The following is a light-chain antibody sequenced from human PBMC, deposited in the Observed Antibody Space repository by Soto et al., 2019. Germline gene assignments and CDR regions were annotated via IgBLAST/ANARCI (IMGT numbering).Light chain of an antibody. CDR2: EVR. Sequence: QSALTQPASVSGSAGQSITISCSGTMRDVGAYNLVSWYQQHPGKAPKLIIYEVRNRPSGISSRFSGSRSGNTASLTISGLQCEAEGDYYCSAYTARSPLVFGGGTKL. CDR1: MRDVGAYNL. CDR3: SAYTARSPLV. V-gene: IGLV2-14*01. J-gene: IGLJ3*02.